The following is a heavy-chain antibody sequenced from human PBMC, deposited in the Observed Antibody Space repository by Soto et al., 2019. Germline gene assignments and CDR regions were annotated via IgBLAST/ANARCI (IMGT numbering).Heavy chain of an antibody. D-gene: IGHD3-22*01. CDR2: ISDRGGST. Sequence: GGSLRLSCAASGVTFSSYSMNWVRQAPGKGLEWVLGISDRGGSTYYTDSVKGRFTISRDNSKNTLYLQMTSLRADDTAVYYCAKGYYYDSSGPPGGVFDIWGQGTMVTVSS. J-gene: IGHJ3*02. V-gene: IGHV3-23*01. CDR1: GVTFSSYS. CDR3: AKGYYYDSSGPPGGVFDI.